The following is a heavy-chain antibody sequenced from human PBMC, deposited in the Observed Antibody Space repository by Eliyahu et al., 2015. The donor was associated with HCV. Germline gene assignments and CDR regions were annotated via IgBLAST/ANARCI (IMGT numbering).Heavy chain of an antibody. J-gene: IGHJ6*02. Sequence: EVQLVESGGGLVQPGGSLRLSCAASGFTFSSYSMNWVRQAPGKELEWVSYISSSSSTIYYADSVKGRFTISRDNAKNSLYLQMNSLRAEDTAVYYCASEMYSSGWSGGYYYGMDVWGQGTTVTVSS. V-gene: IGHV3-48*01. CDR2: ISSSSSTI. CDR3: ASEMYSSGWSGGYYYGMDV. CDR1: GFTFSSYS. D-gene: IGHD6-19*01.